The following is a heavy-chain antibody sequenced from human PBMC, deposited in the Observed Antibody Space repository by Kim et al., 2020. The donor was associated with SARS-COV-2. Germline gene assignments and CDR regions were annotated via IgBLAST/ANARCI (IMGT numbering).Heavy chain of an antibody. CDR2: INHGGST. D-gene: IGHD6-19*01. CDR3: ARDEYSSGRYGQKYYFDY. J-gene: IGHJ4*02. V-gene: IGHV4-34*01. Sequence: SETLSLTCAVYGGSFSGYYWSWIRQPPGKGLEWIGKINHGGSTNYNPSLKSRVTISVDTSKNQFSLKLSSVTAADTAVYYCARDEYSSGRYGQKYYFDYWGQGTLVTVSS. CDR1: GGSFSGYY.